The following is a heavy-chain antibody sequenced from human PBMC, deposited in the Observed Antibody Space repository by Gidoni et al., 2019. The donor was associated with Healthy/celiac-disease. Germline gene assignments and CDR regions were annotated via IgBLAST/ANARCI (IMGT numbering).Heavy chain of an antibody. CDR2: IYSGGST. Sequence: EVQLVESGGGLIQPGGSLRLSCAASGFTVSSNYMSWVRQAPGKGLEWVSVIYSGGSTYYADSVKGRFTISRDNSKNTLYLQMNSLRAEDTAVYYCARVIVVVPAASDAFDIWGQGTMVTVSS. V-gene: IGHV3-53*01. D-gene: IGHD2-2*01. CDR3: ARVIVVVPAASDAFDI. CDR1: GFTVSSNY. J-gene: IGHJ3*02.